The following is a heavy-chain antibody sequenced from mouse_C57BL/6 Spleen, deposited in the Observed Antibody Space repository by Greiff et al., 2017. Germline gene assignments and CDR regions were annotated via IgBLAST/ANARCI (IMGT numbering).Heavy chain of an antibody. CDR1: GYTFTSYW. D-gene: IGHD1-1*01. V-gene: IGHV1-69*01. Sequence: QVQLQQSGAELVMPGASVKLSCKASGYTFTSYWMHWVKQRPGQGLEWIGEIDPSDSYTNYNQKFKGKSTLTVDKSSSTAYMQLSSLTSEDSAVYYCARGGYYYGSSLLDYWGQGTTLTVSS. CDR2: IDPSDSYT. CDR3: ARGGYYYGSSLLDY. J-gene: IGHJ2*01.